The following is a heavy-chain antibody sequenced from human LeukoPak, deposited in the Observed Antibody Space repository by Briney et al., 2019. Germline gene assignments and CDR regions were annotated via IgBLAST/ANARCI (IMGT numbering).Heavy chain of an antibody. D-gene: IGHD3-22*01. CDR1: GGSISSGGYY. CDR3: ARAVGITMIRSPGVIDY. Sequence: SETLSLTCTVSGGSISSGGYYWSWLRQPPGKGLEWIGYIYHSGSTYYNPSLKSRVTISVDRSKNQFSLKLSSVTAADTAVYSCARAVGITMIRSPGVIDYWGQGTLVTVSS. V-gene: IGHV4-30-2*01. CDR2: IYHSGST. J-gene: IGHJ4*02.